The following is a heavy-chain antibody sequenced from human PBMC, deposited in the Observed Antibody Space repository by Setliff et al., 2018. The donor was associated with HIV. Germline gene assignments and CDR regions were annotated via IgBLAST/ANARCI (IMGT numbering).Heavy chain of an antibody. D-gene: IGHD7-27*01. V-gene: IGHV4-31*03. CDR1: GASISSGGYY. J-gene: IGHJ3*01. CDR2: ILDSGST. CDR3: ARVPNWGSAPFAYDV. Sequence: SSETLSLTCTVSGASISSGGYYWNWIRQLPGKGLEWIGYILDSGSTYYNPSLRGRLSMSIDTSANQFSVELTSVTAADTALYFCARVPNWGSAPFAYDVWGLGTMVTVS.